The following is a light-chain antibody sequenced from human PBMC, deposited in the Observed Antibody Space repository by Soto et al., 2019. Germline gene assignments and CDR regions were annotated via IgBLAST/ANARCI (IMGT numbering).Light chain of an antibody. CDR2: DAS. J-gene: IGKJ2*01. Sequence: DIQMTQSPSTLSASVGDRVAITCRASETISNFLAWYQQKPGKAPKLLFFDASNLESGVPSRFSGSGSGTEFTLTITSLQPDDFATYYCQQYTIFPYTFGQGTNLDLK. CDR1: ETISNF. V-gene: IGKV1-5*01. CDR3: QQYTIFPYT.